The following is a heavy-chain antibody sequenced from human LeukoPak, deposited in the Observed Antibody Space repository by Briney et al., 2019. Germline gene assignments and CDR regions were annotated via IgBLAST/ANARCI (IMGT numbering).Heavy chain of an antibody. D-gene: IGHD1-26*01. V-gene: IGHV3-74*01. Sequence: SGGSLGLSCAASGFIFSSYWMHWVRQAPGKGLVWVSRINSDGSTTSYADSVKGRFTVSRDNAKNTLYLQMNSLRAEDTALYYCARAVRGVKYSGSYSSVFDIWGQGTMVTVSS. CDR2: INSDGSTT. CDR3: ARAVRGVKYSGSYSSVFDI. CDR1: GFIFSSYW. J-gene: IGHJ3*02.